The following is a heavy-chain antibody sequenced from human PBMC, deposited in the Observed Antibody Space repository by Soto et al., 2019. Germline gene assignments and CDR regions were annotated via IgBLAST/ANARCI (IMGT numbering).Heavy chain of an antibody. D-gene: IGHD6-19*01. CDR1: GFTFGDHA. J-gene: IGHJ4*02. CDR2: IRSKAYGGTT. V-gene: IGHV3-49*04. Sequence: GGSLRLSCTASGFTFGDHAMSWVRQAPGKGLEWVGFIRSKAYGGTTEYAASVKGRFTISRDDSKSIAYLQMNSLKTEDTAVYYCTRGPGIAVAGLFDYWGQGTLVTVSS. CDR3: TRGPGIAVAGLFDY.